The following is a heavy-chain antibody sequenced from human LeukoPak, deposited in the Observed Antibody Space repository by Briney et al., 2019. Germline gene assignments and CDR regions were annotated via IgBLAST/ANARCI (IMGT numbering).Heavy chain of an antibody. CDR3: VRDRGWQQFDY. CDR1: GFTFSNFW. J-gene: IGHJ4*02. D-gene: IGHD5-24*01. Sequence: GGSLRLSCAASGFTFSNFWMTWVRQTPGKGLERVANIKKDGSETYYVESVRGRFSISRDNGKNSVYLEMNSLRVEDTAVYFCVRDRGWQQFDYWGQGTLVTVSA. CDR2: IKKDGSET. V-gene: IGHV3-7*01.